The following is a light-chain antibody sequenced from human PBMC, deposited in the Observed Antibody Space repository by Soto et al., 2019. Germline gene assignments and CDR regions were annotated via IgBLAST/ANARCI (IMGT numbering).Light chain of an antibody. CDR2: SAS. J-gene: IGKJ1*01. Sequence: EIVMTQSPATVSVSPGERATLSCRASQSVRSDLAWYQQKPGQAPRLLIYSASSRATGIPDRFSGSGSGADYTLTISRLEPEDSAMYYCQQYGYSFWTFGQGTKVDIK. V-gene: IGKV3-20*01. CDR1: QSVRSD. CDR3: QQYGYSFWT.